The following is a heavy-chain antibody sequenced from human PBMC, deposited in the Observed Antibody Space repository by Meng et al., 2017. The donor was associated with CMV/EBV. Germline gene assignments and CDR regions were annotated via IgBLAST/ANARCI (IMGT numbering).Heavy chain of an antibody. V-gene: IGHV3-21*01. CDR1: GFTFSSYS. D-gene: IGHD3-3*01. Sequence: GGSLRLSCAASGFTFSSYSMNWVRQAPGKGLEWVSSISSSSSYIYYADSVKGRFTISRDNAKNSLYLQMNSLRAEDTAVYYCAQSGGTYDFWSGYYSSSDTYGMDVWGQGTTVTVSS. CDR2: ISSSSSYI. J-gene: IGHJ6*02. CDR3: AQSGGTYDFWSGYYSSSDTYGMDV.